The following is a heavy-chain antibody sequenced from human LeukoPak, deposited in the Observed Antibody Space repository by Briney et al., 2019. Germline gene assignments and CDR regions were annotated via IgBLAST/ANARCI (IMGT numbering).Heavy chain of an antibody. CDR3: ARGYYYGSESYWHTKWFDP. J-gene: IGHJ5*02. V-gene: IGHV1-69*05. CDR2: IIPVFGTA. Sequence: SVTVTCKASGGTFNSHVISWLRQAPGQGLERMGGIIPVFGTASYAEKFQGRVTITTDESTPTAYMEMSSLTSEDTAVYYCARGYYYGSESYWHTKWFDPWGQGTLVTVSS. CDR1: GGTFNSHV. D-gene: IGHD3-10*01.